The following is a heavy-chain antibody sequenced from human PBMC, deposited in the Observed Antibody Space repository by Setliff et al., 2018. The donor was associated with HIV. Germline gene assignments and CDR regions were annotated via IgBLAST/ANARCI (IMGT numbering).Heavy chain of an antibody. J-gene: IGHJ4*02. V-gene: IGHV3-23*01. CDR1: GFTFSSYA. Sequence: ASVKVSCAASGFTFSSYAMAWVRQAPGKGLEWVSTISATGDTPFYANSVKGRLTISRDNSKNTLYLQMNSLRAEDTAVYYCAKDSGNSGWYLDYRGQGILVTVSS. CDR2: ISATGDTP. CDR3: AKDSGNSGWYLDY. D-gene: IGHD6-19*01.